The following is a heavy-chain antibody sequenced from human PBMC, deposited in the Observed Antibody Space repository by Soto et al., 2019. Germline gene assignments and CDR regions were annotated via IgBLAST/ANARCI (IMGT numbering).Heavy chain of an antibody. CDR1: RCRVRNFW. Sequence: PWRCMRLSCAAARCRVRNFWMTWVRQAPWKTLEWVANINEDGTEKYHVDSVEGRSTISRDNAKNLLFLQMYGLRVEDTAVYYCARDLGGALVRFYYGLDVWGQGTTVPVSS. D-gene: IGHD1-26*01. V-gene: IGHV3-7*01. CDR3: ARDLGGALVRFYYGLDV. CDR2: INEDGTEK. J-gene: IGHJ6*02.